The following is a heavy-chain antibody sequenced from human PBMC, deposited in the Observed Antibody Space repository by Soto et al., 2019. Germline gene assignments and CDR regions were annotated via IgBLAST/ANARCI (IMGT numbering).Heavy chain of an antibody. D-gene: IGHD3-16*01. CDR3: AGSRDYNHVRRGFWGYFDY. Sequence: SVKVSCKASGFTFTSSAVQWLRQPRGQRLEWIGWIAVGSGDTRYAQKFQERVTIIWDVSTSTSYMDLSSLRSDDTAVYYCAGSRDYNHVRRGFWGYFDYWGQGALVTVYS. J-gene: IGHJ4*02. CDR1: GFTFTSSA. CDR2: IAVGSGDT. V-gene: IGHV1-58*01.